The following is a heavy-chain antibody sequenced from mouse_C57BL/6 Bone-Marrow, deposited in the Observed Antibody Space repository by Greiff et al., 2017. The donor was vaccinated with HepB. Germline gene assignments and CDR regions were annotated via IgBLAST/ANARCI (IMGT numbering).Heavy chain of an antibody. V-gene: IGHV2-2*01. CDR2: IWSGGST. CDR1: GFSLTSYG. Sequence: VQLQQSGPGLVQPSQSLSITCTVSGFSLTSYGVHWVRQSPGKGLEWLGVIWSGGSTDYNAAFISRLSISKDNSKSQVFFKMNSLQADDTAIYYCARNPIYYDYDGYAMDYWGQGTSVTVSS. CDR3: ARNPIYYDYDGYAMDY. J-gene: IGHJ4*01. D-gene: IGHD2-4*01.